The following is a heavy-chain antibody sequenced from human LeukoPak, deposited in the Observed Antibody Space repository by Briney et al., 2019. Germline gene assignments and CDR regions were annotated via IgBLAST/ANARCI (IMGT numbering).Heavy chain of an antibody. V-gene: IGHV3-53*01. CDR3: AIGMATILDY. CDR1: GFTVSSNY. J-gene: IGHJ4*02. D-gene: IGHD5-24*01. CDR2: IYSGGST. Sequence: PAGSLTLSCAASGFTVSSNYMSWIRQPPGKGLEWVSVIYSGGSTYYAASLKSRFTISRDKSKNTLYLQLNSLTAEDTAVYYCAIGMATILDYWGQGTLVTVSS.